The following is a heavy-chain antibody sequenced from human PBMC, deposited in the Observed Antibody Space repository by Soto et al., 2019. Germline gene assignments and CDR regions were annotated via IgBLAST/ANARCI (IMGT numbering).Heavy chain of an antibody. V-gene: IGHV1-69*01. CDR3: EAEMTFGKLSVV. CDR1: GDTDTNYV. D-gene: IGHD3-16*02. J-gene: IGHJ6*02. Sequence: QVQLVQSGAEVKKPGSSVKVSCKASGDTDTNYVISWVRQDPGQGLEWMGGICHKFGTTYSAQKLQDRLTITPDERTSTVYMQLSSLRLGHTAVYYCEAEMTFGKLSVVWGQGTTVTVSS. CDR2: ICHKFGTT.